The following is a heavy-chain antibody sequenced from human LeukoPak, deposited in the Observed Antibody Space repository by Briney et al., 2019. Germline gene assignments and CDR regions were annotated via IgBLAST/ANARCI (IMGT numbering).Heavy chain of an antibody. V-gene: IGHV1-69*13. CDR3: ARIVIAAAVYNYGMDV. CDR1: GYTFTSYG. D-gene: IGHD6-13*01. J-gene: IGHJ6*02. Sequence: SVKVSCKASGYTFTSYGISWVRQAPGQGLEWMGGIIPIFGTANYAQKFQGRVTITADESTSTAYMELSSLRSEDTAVYYCARIVIAAAVYNYGMDVWGQGTTVTVSS. CDR2: IIPIFGTA.